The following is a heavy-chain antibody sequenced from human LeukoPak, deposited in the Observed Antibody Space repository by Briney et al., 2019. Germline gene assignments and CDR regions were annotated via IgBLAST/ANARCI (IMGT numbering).Heavy chain of an antibody. V-gene: IGHV3-21*01. J-gene: IGHJ4*02. CDR2: ISYNSNYI. Sequence: GGSLRLSCAGSGFTFSSHGMNWVRQAPGKGLEWISYISYNSNYIFYADSVKGRFTISRDNAKNSLYLQMNSLRAEDTAVYCCARADYYETSGPFGYWGQGTLVIVSS. D-gene: IGHD3-22*01. CDR3: ARADYYETSGPFGY. CDR1: GFTFSSHG.